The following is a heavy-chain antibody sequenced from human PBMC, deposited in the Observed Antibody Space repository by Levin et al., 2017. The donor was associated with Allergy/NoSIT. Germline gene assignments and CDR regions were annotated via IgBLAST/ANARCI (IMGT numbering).Heavy chain of an antibody. V-gene: IGHV3-72*01. J-gene: IGHJ4*02. Sequence: GGSLRLSCAASGFTFSDHYMDWVRQAPGKGPEWVGRIRKKVNSYTTKYAASVEGRFTISGDDSKNSLYLQMNSLKTEDTAVYYCARGDCIGGGCYCGDYWGQGTLVTVSS. CDR3: ARGDCIGGGCYCGDY. CDR1: GFTFSDHY. CDR2: IRKKVNSYTT. D-gene: IGHD2-15*01.